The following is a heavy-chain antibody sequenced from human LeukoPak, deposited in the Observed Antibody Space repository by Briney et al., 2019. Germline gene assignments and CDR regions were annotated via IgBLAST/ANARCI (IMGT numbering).Heavy chain of an antibody. J-gene: IGHJ4*02. D-gene: IGHD5-12*01. Sequence: PGRSLRLSCAASGFTFSSYGMHWVRQAPGKGLEWVAVIWYDGSNKYYADSVKGRFTISRDNSKNTLYLKINSLRAEDTAVYYCARDLGGYDALLNFDYWGQGTLVTVSS. CDR1: GFTFSSYG. CDR3: ARDLGGYDALLNFDY. CDR2: IWYDGSNK. V-gene: IGHV3-33*01.